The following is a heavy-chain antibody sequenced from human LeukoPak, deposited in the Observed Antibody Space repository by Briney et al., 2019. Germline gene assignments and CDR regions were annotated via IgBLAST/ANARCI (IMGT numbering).Heavy chain of an antibody. CDR1: GYTFTGYY. V-gene: IGHV1-8*03. CDR2: MNPNSGNT. J-gene: IGHJ6*03. CDR3: ARQGVVFPTDYYYMDV. Sequence: GASVKVSCKASGYTFTGYYMHWVRQAPGQGLEWMGWMNPNSGNTGYAQKFQGRVTITRNTSISTAYMELSSLRSEDTAVYYCARQGVVFPTDYYYMDVWGKGTTVTVSS. D-gene: IGHD3-3*01.